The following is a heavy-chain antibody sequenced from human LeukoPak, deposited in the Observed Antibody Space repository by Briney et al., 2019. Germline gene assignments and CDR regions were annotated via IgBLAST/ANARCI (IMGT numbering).Heavy chain of an antibody. D-gene: IGHD3-3*01. CDR2: ISSNGGST. CDR1: GFTFSSYA. CDR3: ARDFPDDFWSGYFDY. Sequence: QSGGSLRLSCAASGFTFSSYAMHWVRQAPGKGLEYVSAISSNGGSTYYANSVKGRFTISRDNSKNTLYLQMGSLRAEDMAVYYCARDFPDDFWSGYFDYWGQGTLVTVSS. J-gene: IGHJ4*02. V-gene: IGHV3-64*01.